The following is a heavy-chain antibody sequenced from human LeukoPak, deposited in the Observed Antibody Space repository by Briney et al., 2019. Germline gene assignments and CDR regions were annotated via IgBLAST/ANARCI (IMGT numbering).Heavy chain of an antibody. CDR2: IGGSGGST. J-gene: IGHJ6*02. Sequence: GGSLRLSCAASGFTFSTYAMTWVRQAPGKGLEWVSAIGGSGGSTYYADSVKGRFTISRDNSKNTLYLQMNSLRAEDTAVYYCARRNAMDVWGQGTTVIVFS. V-gene: IGHV3-23*01. CDR1: GFTFSTYA. CDR3: ARRNAMDV.